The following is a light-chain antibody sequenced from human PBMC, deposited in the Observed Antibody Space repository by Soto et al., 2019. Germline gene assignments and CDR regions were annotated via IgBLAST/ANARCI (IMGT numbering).Light chain of an antibody. Sequence: IQMTQSPSALSASVGDRVTITCRASQSINRDLHWYQHRPGEAPNLLIYRASSLQSGVPSRFSGSGSGTEFTLTISSLQPDDFATYYCQHYNSYSETFGQGTKVDIK. J-gene: IGKJ1*01. CDR1: QSINRD. CDR2: RAS. V-gene: IGKV1-5*01. CDR3: QHYNSYSET.